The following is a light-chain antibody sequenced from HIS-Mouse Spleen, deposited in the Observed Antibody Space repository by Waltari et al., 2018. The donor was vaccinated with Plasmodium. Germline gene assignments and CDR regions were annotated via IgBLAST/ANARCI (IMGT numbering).Light chain of an antibody. CDR2: KDR. V-gene: IGLV3-25*03. Sequence: SYELTQPPSVSVSPGQTARITCSGDALPKHYAYLYQQKPGQAPVLVIYKDRERPSGIPERFSGSSSGTTVTLTISGVQAEDEADYYCQSADSSGTPNWVFGGGTKLTVL. CDR3: QSADSSGTPNWV. CDR1: ALPKHY. J-gene: IGLJ3*02.